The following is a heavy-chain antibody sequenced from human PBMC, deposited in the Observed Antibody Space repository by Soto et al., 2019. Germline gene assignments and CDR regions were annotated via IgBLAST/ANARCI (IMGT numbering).Heavy chain of an antibody. Sequence: QVQLVQSGAEVKKPGASVEVSCNASGYTFTGYYMHWVRQAPGQGLEWMGWINPITGDTKYTQKFQGRVTMTRDTSMNTAYMELSRLTSDDTAVFYCAKDSGSGWNFDSWGQGTLVTVSS. D-gene: IGHD2-15*01. CDR1: GYTFTGYY. J-gene: IGHJ4*02. CDR2: INPITGDT. V-gene: IGHV1-2*02. CDR3: AKDSGSGWNFDS.